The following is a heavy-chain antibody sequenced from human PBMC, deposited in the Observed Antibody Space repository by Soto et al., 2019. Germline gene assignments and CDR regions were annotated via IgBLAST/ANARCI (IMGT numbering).Heavy chain of an antibody. CDR1: GFSYG. CDR2: IWYDGSNK. V-gene: IGHV3-33*08. CDR3: ARGTVTTVY. Sequence: GGSLRLSCAASGFSYGMHWVRQAPGKGLEWVAVIWYDGSNKYYADSVKGRFTISRDNSKNTLYLQMNSLRAEDTAVYYCARGTVTTVYWGQGTLVTVS. D-gene: IGHD4-17*01. J-gene: IGHJ4*02.